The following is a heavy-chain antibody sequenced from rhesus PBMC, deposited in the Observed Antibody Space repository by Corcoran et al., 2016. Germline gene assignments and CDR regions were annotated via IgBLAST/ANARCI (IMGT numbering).Heavy chain of an antibody. CDR2: IDPIDSDT. J-gene: IGHJ4*01. CDR1: GYRFTSCW. CDR3: AKEDGSSFFDY. Sequence: EVQLVQSGAEVQRPGGALEISCKTAGYRFTSCWISWVRQQPGQGLEWMGAIDPIDSDTIYSPSFQGQVPISADKAISTASLQLSSLKASDSATYYCAKEDGSSFFDYWGQGVLVTVSS. D-gene: IGHD4-29*01. V-gene: IGHV5-2*01.